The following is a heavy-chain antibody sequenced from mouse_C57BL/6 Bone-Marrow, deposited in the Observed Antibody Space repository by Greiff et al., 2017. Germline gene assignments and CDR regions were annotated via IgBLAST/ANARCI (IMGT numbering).Heavy chain of an antibody. D-gene: IGHD1-1*01. J-gene: IGHJ3*01. Sequence: VQLQQSGAELVRPGASVKLSCTASGYNFTDDCMHWVKQRPEQGLEWIGWIDPENGDTDYTSKFKGKATLTADTSSSTAYLQLSSLTSEDSAVYYCTTGGYYGGWGKGTMVTVAA. CDR3: TTGGYYGG. CDR1: GYNFTDDC. CDR2: IDPENGDT. V-gene: IGHV14-4*01.